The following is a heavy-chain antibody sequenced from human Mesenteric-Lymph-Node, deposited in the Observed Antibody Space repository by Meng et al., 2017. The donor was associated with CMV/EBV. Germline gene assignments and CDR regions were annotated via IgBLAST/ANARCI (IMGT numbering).Heavy chain of an antibody. V-gene: IGHV3-23*01. CDR3: AKDLSASGWSTPLGH. Sequence: GGSLRLSCAASGFTFSRYVMTWVRQAPGKGLEWVSGMTGSGDEVYYADSVKGRFTISRDNSKNTLYLQMNSLRVEDTAVYYCAKDLSASGWSTPLGHGGQGTLVTVSS. D-gene: IGHD3-10*01. J-gene: IGHJ4*02. CDR2: MTGSGDEV. CDR1: GFTFSRYV.